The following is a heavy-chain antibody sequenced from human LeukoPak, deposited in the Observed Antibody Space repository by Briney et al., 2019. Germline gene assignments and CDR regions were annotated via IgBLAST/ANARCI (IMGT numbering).Heavy chain of an antibody. V-gene: IGHV1-18*01. CDR3: ARDRASQSWITMVRGVRYYHYGMDV. D-gene: IGHD3-10*01. J-gene: IGHJ6*02. CDR1: GYSFTSYG. CDR2: ISAYNGNT. Sequence: ASVKVSCKASGYSFTSYGISWVRQAPGQGLEWMGWISAYNGNTNYAQKLQGRVTMTTGTSTSTAYMELRSLRSDDTAVYYCARDRASQSWITMVRGVRYYHYGMDVWGQGTTVTVSS.